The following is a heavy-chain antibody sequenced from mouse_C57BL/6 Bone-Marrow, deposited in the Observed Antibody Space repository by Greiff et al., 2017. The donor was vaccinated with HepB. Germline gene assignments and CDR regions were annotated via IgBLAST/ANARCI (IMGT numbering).Heavy chain of an antibody. J-gene: IGHJ1*03. V-gene: IGHV5-17*01. CDR3: ARIGYFDV. Sequence: EVKVVESGGGLVKPGGSLKLSCAASGFTFSDYGMHWVRQAPEKGLEWVAYISSGSSTIYYADTVKGRFTISRDNAKNTLFLQMTSLRSEDTAMYYCARIGYFDVWGTGTTVTVSS. CDR2: ISSGSSTI. CDR1: GFTFSDYG.